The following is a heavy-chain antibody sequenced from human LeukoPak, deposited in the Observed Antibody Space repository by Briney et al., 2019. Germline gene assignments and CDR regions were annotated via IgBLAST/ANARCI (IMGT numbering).Heavy chain of an antibody. CDR3: AKSGDYGDLNWFDP. V-gene: IGHV3-23*01. CDR1: GFTFIKYA. Sequence: GGSLRLSCVASGFTFIKYAMTWVRQAPGKGLQWVSAISGSGGSTYYADSVKGRFTISRDNSKNTLYLQMNSLRAEDTAVYYCAKSGDYGDLNWFDPWGQGTLVTVSS. D-gene: IGHD4-17*01. CDR2: ISGSGGST. J-gene: IGHJ5*02.